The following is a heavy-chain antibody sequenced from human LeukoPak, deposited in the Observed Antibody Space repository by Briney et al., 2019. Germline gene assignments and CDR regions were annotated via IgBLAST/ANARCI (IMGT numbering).Heavy chain of an antibody. J-gene: IGHJ4*02. D-gene: IGHD3-16*01. Sequence: GGSLRLSCAASKFTFSNYWMSWVRQAPGKGLEWVAYMNQLGNEKNYVDSVKGRFTISRDNAKNSLYLQMNSLRAEDTAVYYCARGTYYYEFWGQGTLVTVS. CDR1: KFTFSNYW. V-gene: IGHV3-7*04. CDR3: ARGTYYYEF. CDR2: MNQLGNEK.